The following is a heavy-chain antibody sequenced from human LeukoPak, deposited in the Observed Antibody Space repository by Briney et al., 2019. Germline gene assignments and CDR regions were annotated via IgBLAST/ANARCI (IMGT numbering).Heavy chain of an antibody. Sequence: PSETLSLTCTVSGGSMSPYHWGWFRQPPGKGLEWTGYIYYSGSTNYNPSPKSRVTISVDTSKNQFSLKLSSVTAADTAIYYCARAVSGRFDYWGQGTLVTVSS. V-gene: IGHV4-59*08. CDR3: ARAVSGRFDY. J-gene: IGHJ4*02. CDR2: IYYSGST. D-gene: IGHD6-19*01. CDR1: GGSMSPYH.